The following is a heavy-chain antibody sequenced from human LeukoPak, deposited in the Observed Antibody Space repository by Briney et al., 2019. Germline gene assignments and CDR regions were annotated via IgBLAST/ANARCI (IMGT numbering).Heavy chain of an antibody. CDR2: IYYSGST. CDR1: GGSISSYY. Sequence: ASETLSLTCTVSGGSISSYYWSWIRQPPGKGPEWIGYIYYSGSTNYNPSLKSRVTISVDTSKNQFSLKLSSVTAADTAVYYCARDRWRQDDLTLFDYWGQGTLVTVSS. CDR3: ARDRWRQDDLTLFDY. V-gene: IGHV4-59*01. J-gene: IGHJ4*02. D-gene: IGHD4-23*01.